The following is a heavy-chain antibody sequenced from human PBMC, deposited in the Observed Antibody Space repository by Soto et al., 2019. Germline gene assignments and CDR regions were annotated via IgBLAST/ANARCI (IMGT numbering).Heavy chain of an antibody. Sequence: EVQLLESGGGLVQPGGSLRLSCTASGFTFSRHAMTWVRQAPGKGLEWVSGLSDSGGSIYYADSVKGRFTISRDNSMNTLYLQMNTLRAEDTALYYCSKVSSSWYAGLFDLWGRGTLVTVSS. CDR3: SKVSSSWYAGLFDL. D-gene: IGHD6-13*01. CDR1: GFTFSRHA. J-gene: IGHJ4*02. CDR2: LSDSGGSI. V-gene: IGHV3-23*01.